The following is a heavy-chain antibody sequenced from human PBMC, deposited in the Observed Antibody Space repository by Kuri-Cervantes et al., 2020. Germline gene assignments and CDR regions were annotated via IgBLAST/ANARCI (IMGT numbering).Heavy chain of an antibody. CDR2: IRYDGSNK. CDR3: ARAPVGATSWFDP. Sequence: GGSVRLSCAASGFTCRSDSLNWDRQAPGKGLEGAAFIRYDGSNKSFAASVTVRFTISRDNSKTKLYLQMNSLRAEYTAVYYRARAPVGATSWFDPWGRGTLVTVSS. V-gene: IGHV3-30*02. J-gene: IGHJ5*02. CDR1: GFTCRSDS. D-gene: IGHD1-26*01.